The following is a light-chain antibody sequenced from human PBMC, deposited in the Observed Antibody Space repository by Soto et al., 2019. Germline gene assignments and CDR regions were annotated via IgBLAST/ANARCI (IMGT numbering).Light chain of an antibody. CDR3: QQYNNWPPWT. Sequence: EIVMTQSPATLSVSPGERATLSCRASQSVSSNLAWYQQKPGQAPRLLIYGASTRATSIPARFSGSGSGTEFTLTISSLQSEDFEVYYCQQYNNWPPWTFGQGTKVEIK. J-gene: IGKJ1*01. V-gene: IGKV3-15*01. CDR1: QSVSSN. CDR2: GAS.